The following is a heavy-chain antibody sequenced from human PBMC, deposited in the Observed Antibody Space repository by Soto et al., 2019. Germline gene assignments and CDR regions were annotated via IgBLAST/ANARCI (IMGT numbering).Heavy chain of an antibody. Sequence: ETLSLTCTVSGGSISSSSYYWGWIRQPPGKGLEWIGSIYYSGSTYYNPSLKSRVTISVDTSKNQFSLKLSFVTAADTAVYYCARQAWWFDPWGQGTLVTVSS. CDR3: ARQAWWFDP. J-gene: IGHJ5*02. V-gene: IGHV4-39*01. CDR1: GGSISSSSYY. CDR2: IYYSGST.